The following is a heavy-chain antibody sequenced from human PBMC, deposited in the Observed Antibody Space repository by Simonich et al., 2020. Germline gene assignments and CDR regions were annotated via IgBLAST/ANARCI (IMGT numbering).Heavy chain of an antibody. D-gene: IGHD5-12*01. Sequence: QVQLQESGPGLVKPSETLSLTCTVSGDSISSYYWSWNRPPPGKGLEWIGYIYYSGSNNYNPSLKRRVTISVDTAKNQFSLKLSSVTAADTAVYYCARHDRWLQFYFDYWGQGTLVTVSS. CDR1: GDSISSYY. CDR2: IYYSGSN. V-gene: IGHV4-59*08. CDR3: ARHDRWLQFYFDY. J-gene: IGHJ4*02.